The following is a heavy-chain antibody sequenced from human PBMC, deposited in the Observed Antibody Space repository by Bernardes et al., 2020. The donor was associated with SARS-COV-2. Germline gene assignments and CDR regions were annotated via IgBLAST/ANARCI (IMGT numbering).Heavy chain of an antibody. Sequence: SVKVSCKTSGDIFSTYAINWVRQAPGQGLEWMGRIIPLLDIINYAQNFQGRVTITADKSTTTAYMDLSSLRSDDTAVYYCATYNRNKATINFDSWGQGTLVTVSS. V-gene: IGHV1-69*04. CDR1: GDIFSTYA. J-gene: IGHJ4*02. D-gene: IGHD5-12*01. CDR2: IIPLLDII. CDR3: ATYNRNKATINFDS.